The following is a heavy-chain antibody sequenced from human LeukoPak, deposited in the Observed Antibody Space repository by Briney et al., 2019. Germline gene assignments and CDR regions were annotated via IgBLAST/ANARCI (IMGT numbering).Heavy chain of an antibody. Sequence: GGSLRLSRAASGFSLSDYYMSWIRQAPGKGLEWVSSVSTSGHIIYYADAVKGRFTISRDNAKNSLYLQMNSLRGEDTAVYYCARDWVDSGTYSGFGYWGQGTLVTVSS. J-gene: IGHJ4*02. CDR2: VSTSGHII. D-gene: IGHD1-26*01. CDR3: ARDWVDSGTYSGFGY. V-gene: IGHV3-11*04. CDR1: GFSLSDYY.